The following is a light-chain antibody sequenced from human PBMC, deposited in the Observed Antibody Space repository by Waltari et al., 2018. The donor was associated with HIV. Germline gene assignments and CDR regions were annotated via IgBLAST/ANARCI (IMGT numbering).Light chain of an antibody. Sequence: EIVMTQSPATLSVSPGERVTLSCRASQSVSSNLAWYQQKPGQAPRLLIYGASTRATGIPARFSGSGSGTEFTLTISSLQPDDFATYYCQQYNSYPYTFGQGTKLEIK. V-gene: IGKV3-15*01. J-gene: IGKJ2*01. CDR1: QSVSSN. CDR2: GAS. CDR3: QQYNSYPYT.